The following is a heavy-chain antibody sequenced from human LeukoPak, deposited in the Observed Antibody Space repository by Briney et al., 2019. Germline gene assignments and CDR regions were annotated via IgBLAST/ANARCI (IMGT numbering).Heavy chain of an antibody. CDR2: FDPEDGET. D-gene: IGHD2-2*01. Sequence: ASVKVSCKVSGYTLTELSMHWVRQAPGKGLEWMGGFDPEDGETIYAQKFQGRVTMTEDTSTDTAYMELSSLRSEDTAVYYCATDRGVVVPAAIGTFDPWGQGTLVTVSS. CDR1: GYTLTELS. V-gene: IGHV1-24*01. CDR3: ATDRGVVVPAAIGTFDP. J-gene: IGHJ5*02.